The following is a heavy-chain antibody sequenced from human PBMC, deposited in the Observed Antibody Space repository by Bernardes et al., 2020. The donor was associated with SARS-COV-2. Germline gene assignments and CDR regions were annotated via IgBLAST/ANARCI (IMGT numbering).Heavy chain of an antibody. J-gene: IGHJ4*02. D-gene: IGHD6-19*01. V-gene: IGHV3-23*01. CDR2: ISANSDTT. CDR1: DFRLDYYD. CDR3: AKYRPYVVPKKWLVRPFFDY. Sequence: GGSLRLSCEGSDFRLDYYDMAWVRQPLGKGLQWVASISANSDTTHYADFVEGRFIISRDNSKRILYLQLSDLRVGDTAIYYCAKYRPYVVPKKWLVRPFFDYWGQGTPVTVSS.